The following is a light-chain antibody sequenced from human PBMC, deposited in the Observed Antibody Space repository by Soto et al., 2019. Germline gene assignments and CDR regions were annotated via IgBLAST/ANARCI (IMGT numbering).Light chain of an antibody. Sequence: EIILTQSPASLSVSPGERATLSCRASQSVNNNLAWYQQKPGQAPRLLIYGASTRATGIPGRFRGSGSGTEFTLTITSLQSEDFATYYCQQYNSVSLLTFGGGTKVEIK. J-gene: IGKJ4*01. CDR1: QSVNNN. CDR2: GAS. CDR3: QQYNSVSLLT. V-gene: IGKV3-15*01.